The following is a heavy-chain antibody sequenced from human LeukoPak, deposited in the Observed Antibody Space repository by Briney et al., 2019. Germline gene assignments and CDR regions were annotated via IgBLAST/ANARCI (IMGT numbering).Heavy chain of an antibody. V-gene: IGHV1-69*06. D-gene: IGHD3-16*02. Sequence: GASVKVSCKASGGTFSSYAISWVRQAPGQGLEWMGGIIPIFGTANYAQKFQGRVTITADKSTSTAYMELSSLRSEDTAVYYCARQYVWGSYRYFDYWGQGTLVTVSS. J-gene: IGHJ4*02. CDR1: GGTFSSYA. CDR3: ARQYVWGSYRYFDY. CDR2: IIPIFGTA.